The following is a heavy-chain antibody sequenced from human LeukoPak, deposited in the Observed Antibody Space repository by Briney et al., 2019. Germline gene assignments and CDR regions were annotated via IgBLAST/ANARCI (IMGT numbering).Heavy chain of an antibody. Sequence: SETLSLTCAVFGGSFSFYYWSGTRHPPGKGLDWIGEINHSRRSNYKPSFKSRVTILVATSKNKFSLKLPSVSAGVTAVYYCVRHWSAIIGDRNLRTFGYWGPGSLVAVSS. J-gene: IGHJ4*02. CDR3: VRHWSAIIGDRNLRTFGY. V-gene: IGHV4-34*01. CDR2: INHSRRS. D-gene: IGHD3-22*01. CDR1: GGSFSFYY.